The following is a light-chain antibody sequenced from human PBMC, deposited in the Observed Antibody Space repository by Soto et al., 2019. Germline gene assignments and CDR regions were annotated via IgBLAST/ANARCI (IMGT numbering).Light chain of an antibody. J-gene: IGLJ1*01. CDR3: SSYTSSSTPYV. Sequence: QSALTQPASVSGSPGQSITISCTGTSSDVGGYNYVSWYQHHPGKAPKLMIYDVSNRPSGVSNRFSASKSGNTASLTISGLQADDEADYYCSSYTSSSTPYVFGTGTKLTVL. V-gene: IGLV2-14*03. CDR2: DVS. CDR1: SSDVGGYNY.